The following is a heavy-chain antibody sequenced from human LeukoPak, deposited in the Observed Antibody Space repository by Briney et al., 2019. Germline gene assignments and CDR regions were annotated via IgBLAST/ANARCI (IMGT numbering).Heavy chain of an antibody. Sequence: SVKVSCKASGGTFSSYAISWVRQARGQGLEWMGRIIPILGIANYAQKFQGRVTITADKSTSTAYMELSSLRSEDTAVYYCARDMGDTAMVTDYYYYGMDVWGQGTTVTVSS. J-gene: IGHJ6*02. CDR3: ARDMGDTAMVTDYYYYGMDV. V-gene: IGHV1-69*04. CDR2: IIPILGIA. D-gene: IGHD5-18*01. CDR1: GGTFSSYA.